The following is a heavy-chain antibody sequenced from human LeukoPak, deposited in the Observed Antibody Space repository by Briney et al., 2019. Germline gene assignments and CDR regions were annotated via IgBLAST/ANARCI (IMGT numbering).Heavy chain of an antibody. CDR2: ISSDGSDT. V-gene: IGHV3-74*01. CDR1: GFTFGSYL. CDR3: ARKQVGADFDY. J-gene: IGHJ4*02. Sequence: GGSLRLSCTASGFTFGSYLMHWVPQAPGKGLVWVSRISSDGSDTTYADSVKGRFTISRDSAKNTLYLQMNSLRVEDTAAYYCARKQVGADFDYWGQGILVTVSS. D-gene: IGHD1-26*01.